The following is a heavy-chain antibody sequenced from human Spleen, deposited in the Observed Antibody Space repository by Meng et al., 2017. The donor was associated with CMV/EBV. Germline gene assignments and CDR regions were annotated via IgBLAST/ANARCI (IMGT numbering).Heavy chain of an antibody. CDR3: ASQILNSRSSHFPYYYAMDV. V-gene: IGHV1-8*02. J-gene: IGHJ6*02. D-gene: IGHD6-6*01. CDR1: GYSFTSLD. CDR2: MNPSSGNT. Sequence: ASVKVTCKTSGYSFTSLDVNWVRQATGQGLEWMGWMNPSSGNTGYAQKFQGRVTLTRNTTTSTTYMELRSLKSEDTAIYYCASQILNSRSSHFPYYYAMDVWGQGTTVTVSS.